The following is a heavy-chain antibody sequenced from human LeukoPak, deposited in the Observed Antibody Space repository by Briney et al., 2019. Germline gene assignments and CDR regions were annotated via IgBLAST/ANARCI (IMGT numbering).Heavy chain of an antibody. J-gene: IGHJ4*02. CDR2: ISAYNGNT. D-gene: IGHD2-2*01. V-gene: IGHV1-18*01. Sequence: ASVKVSCKASGYTFTSYGISWVRQALGQGLEWMGWISAYNGNTNYAQKLQGRVTMTTDTSTSTAYMELRSLRSDDTAVYYCARDLRRYCSSTSCYGFDYWGQGTLVTVSS. CDR1: GYTFTSYG. CDR3: ARDLRRYCSSTSCYGFDY.